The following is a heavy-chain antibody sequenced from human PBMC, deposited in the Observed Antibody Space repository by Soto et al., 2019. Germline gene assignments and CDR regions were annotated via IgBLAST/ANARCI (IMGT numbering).Heavy chain of an antibody. Sequence: EVQLVESGGGLVKPGGSLRLSCAASGFTFSSYSMNWVRQAPGKGLEWVSSISSSRSYIYYADSVRGQFTISRDDAKNSLYLQMNSLRAEDTAVYYCARDPSMVRGENWYFDLWGRGTLVTVSS. CDR3: ARDPSMVRGENWYFDL. CDR1: GFTFSSYS. D-gene: IGHD3-10*01. J-gene: IGHJ2*01. CDR2: ISSSRSYI. V-gene: IGHV3-21*01.